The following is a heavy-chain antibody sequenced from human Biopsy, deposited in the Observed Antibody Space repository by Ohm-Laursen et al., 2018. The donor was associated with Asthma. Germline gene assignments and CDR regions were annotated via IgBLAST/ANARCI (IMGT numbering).Heavy chain of an antibody. Sequence: GSLRLSCSASGFTFDDYAMSWVRQAPGKGLEWVSGINWNGGSTGYADSVKGRFTISRDNAKNSLYLQMNSLRAEDTALYHCARDRAVTGLNDAFDTWGQGTTVTVSS. J-gene: IGHJ3*02. CDR3: ARDRAVTGLNDAFDT. D-gene: IGHD4-17*01. CDR1: GFTFDDYA. V-gene: IGHV3-20*01. CDR2: INWNGGST.